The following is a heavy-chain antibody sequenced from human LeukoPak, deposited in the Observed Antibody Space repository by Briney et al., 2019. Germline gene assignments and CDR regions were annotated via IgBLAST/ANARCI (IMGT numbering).Heavy chain of an antibody. CDR1: GSSITSDYF. CDR3: ARNVTAGFFDY. J-gene: IGHJ4*02. CDR2: IYYSWGM. D-gene: IGHD1-1*01. Sequence: SETLSLTCAVSGSSITSDYFWGWIRQPPGKGLEWIATIYYSWGMYFNPSLKSRVTISLDASKNQFSLKMTSLTAADTAIYYCARNVTAGFFDYWGRGILVTVSS. V-gene: IGHV4-38-2*01.